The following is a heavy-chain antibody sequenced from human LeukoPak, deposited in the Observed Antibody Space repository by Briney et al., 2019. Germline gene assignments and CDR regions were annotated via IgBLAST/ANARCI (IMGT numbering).Heavy chain of an antibody. CDR2: INHSGST. V-gene: IGHV4-34*01. J-gene: IGHJ4*02. D-gene: IGHD3-22*01. CDR3: ARARLYDSSGYYRDY. Sequence: SETLSHTCAVYGGSFSGYYWSWIREPPGKGLEWIGEINHSGSTNYNPSLKSRVTISVDTSRNQFSLKLSSVTAADTAVYYCARARLYDSSGYYRDYWGQGTLVTVSS. CDR1: GGSFSGYY.